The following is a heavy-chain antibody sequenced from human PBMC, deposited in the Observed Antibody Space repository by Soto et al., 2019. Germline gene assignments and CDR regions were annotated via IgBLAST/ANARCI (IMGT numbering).Heavy chain of an antibody. CDR1: GYTLTSYY. J-gene: IGHJ4*02. Sequence: QVQLVQSGAEVKKPGASVKVSCKATGYTLTSYYMHWVRQAPGQGLEWMGIIDPSGGSTSFAQKFQDRVSMTRDTYTSTVYMELSSLRSEDTAVYYCARDPSSYYESSGYQASGCDYWGQGTLVTVSS. CDR3: ARDPSSYYESSGYQASGCDY. D-gene: IGHD3-22*01. V-gene: IGHV1-46*01. CDR2: IDPSGGST.